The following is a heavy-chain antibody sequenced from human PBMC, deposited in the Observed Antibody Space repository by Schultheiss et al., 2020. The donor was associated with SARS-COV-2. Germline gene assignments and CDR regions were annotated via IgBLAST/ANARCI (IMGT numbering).Heavy chain of an antibody. CDR2: IYTSGST. V-gene: IGHV4-61*02. CDR1: GGSISSGSYY. Sequence: SETLSLTCTVSGGSISSGSYYWSWIRQPAGKGLEWIGRIYTSGSTNYNPSLKSRVTMSVDTSKNQFSLKLSSVTAADTAVYYCARDRGLRYCSGGSCLYYYGMDVWGQGTTVTVSS. D-gene: IGHD2-15*01. J-gene: IGHJ6*02. CDR3: ARDRGLRYCSGGSCLYYYGMDV.